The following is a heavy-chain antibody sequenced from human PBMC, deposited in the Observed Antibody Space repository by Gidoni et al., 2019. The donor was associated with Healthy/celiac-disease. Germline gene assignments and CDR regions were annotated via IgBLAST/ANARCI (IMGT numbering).Heavy chain of an antibody. CDR3: ATEGPYDSSGYYSEDY. CDR1: GFTFRSYS. J-gene: IGHJ4*02. Sequence: EVQLVESGGGLVKPGGSLRLSCAASGFTFRSYSMNWVRQAPGKGLEWGSSLRSSSSYIYYADSVKGRFTISRDNAKNSLYLQMNSLRAEDTAVYYCATEGPYDSSGYYSEDYWGQGTLVTVSS. D-gene: IGHD3-22*01. V-gene: IGHV3-21*01. CDR2: LRSSSSYI.